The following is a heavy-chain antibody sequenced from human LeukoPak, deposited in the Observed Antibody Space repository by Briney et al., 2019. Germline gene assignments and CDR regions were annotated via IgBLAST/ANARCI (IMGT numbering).Heavy chain of an antibody. D-gene: IGHD3-16*01. CDR2: IYSGGNT. CDR1: GFTVNNNY. V-gene: IGHV3-53*01. CDR3: ARGGGLDV. J-gene: IGHJ6*02. Sequence: GGSLRLSCAASGFTVNNNYMTWVRQAPGKGLEWVSVIYSGGNTYYADSVKGRFTISRDNAKNSLYLQMSNLRAEDTAVYFCARGGGLDVWGQGATVTVSS.